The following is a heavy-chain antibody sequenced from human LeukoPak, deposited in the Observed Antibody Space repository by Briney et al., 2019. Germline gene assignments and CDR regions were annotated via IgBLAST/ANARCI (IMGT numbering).Heavy chain of an antibody. CDR1: GGSFSGYY. Sequence: PSETLSLTCAVYGGSFSGYYWSWIRQPPGKGLEWIGEINHSGSTNYNPSLKSRVTISVDTSKSQFPLKLSSVTAADTAVYYCARGRFFSYYYDSSGYTYYYYYGMDVWGQGTTVTVSS. J-gene: IGHJ6*02. CDR2: INHSGST. D-gene: IGHD3-22*01. V-gene: IGHV4-34*01. CDR3: ARGRFFSYYYDSSGYTYYYYYGMDV.